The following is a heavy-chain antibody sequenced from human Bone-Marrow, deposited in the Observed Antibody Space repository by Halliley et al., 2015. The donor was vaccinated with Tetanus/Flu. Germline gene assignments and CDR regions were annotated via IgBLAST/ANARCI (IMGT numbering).Heavy chain of an antibody. D-gene: IGHD5-12*01. CDR2: ISAYNGDT. Sequence: LVQSGAEVKKPGASVKVSCKSPGYTFTRYGITWVRQAPGQGLEWMGWISAYNGDTYYAQMVRDRVTMTRNTSTSTVYMEVRRLTSDDTAVYYCARDLATISPSSFYYGMDVWGQGSTVTVSS. CDR1: GYTFTRYG. J-gene: IGHJ6*02. CDR3: ARDLATISPSSFYYGMDV. V-gene: IGHV1-18*04.